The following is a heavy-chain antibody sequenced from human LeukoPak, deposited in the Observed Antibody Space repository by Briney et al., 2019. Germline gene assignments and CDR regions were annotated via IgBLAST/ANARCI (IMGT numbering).Heavy chain of an antibody. Sequence: PGGALRLSCAASGFTFSNYWMHWVRQAPGKGLVWVSRINSDGSTTTYADSVKRRFTISRDNAKNTLYLQMNSLRAEDTAVYYCARSRVERATSLLDYWGQGTLVTVSS. CDR1: GFTFSNYW. J-gene: IGHJ4*02. CDR3: ARSRVERATSLLDY. V-gene: IGHV3-74*01. D-gene: IGHD5-24*01. CDR2: INSDGSTT.